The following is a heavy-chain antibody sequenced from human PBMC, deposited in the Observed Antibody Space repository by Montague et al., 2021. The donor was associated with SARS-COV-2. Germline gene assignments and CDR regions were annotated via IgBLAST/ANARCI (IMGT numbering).Heavy chain of an antibody. CDR3: ARPSYYDILTGNGGLEY. J-gene: IGHJ4*02. D-gene: IGHD3-9*01. V-gene: IGHV3-30*04. CDR2: ISYVGSNQ. Sequence: SLRLSCAASKFSFSSYALHWVRQAPGKGLEWVAVISYVGSNQYYADSMKGRFTISRDNSKNTLYLQMSSLRAEDTAVYYCARPSYYDILTGNGGLEYWGQGTLVTVSS. CDR1: KFSFSSYA.